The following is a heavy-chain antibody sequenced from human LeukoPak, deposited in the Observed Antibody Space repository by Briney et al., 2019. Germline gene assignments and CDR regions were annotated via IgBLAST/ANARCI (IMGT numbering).Heavy chain of an antibody. CDR2: ISSSGSTI. Sequence: GGSLGLSCAASGFTFSDYYMSWIRHAPGKGLEWLSYISSSGSTIDYADSVKGRFTISRDNAKNSLYLQMNSLRAEDTAVYYCARDLRGSGWYYFDYWGQGTLVTVSS. V-gene: IGHV3-11*01. J-gene: IGHJ4*02. D-gene: IGHD6-19*01. CDR3: ARDLRGSGWYYFDY. CDR1: GFTFSDYY.